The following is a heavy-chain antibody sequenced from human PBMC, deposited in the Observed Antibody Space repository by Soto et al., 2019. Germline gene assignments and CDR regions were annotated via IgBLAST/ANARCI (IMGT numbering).Heavy chain of an antibody. CDR3: TRGVWMGGF. Sequence: EVQLLGSGGGLVQPGGSLRLSCAASGFIFDTFDMSWVRQAPGKGLEWVSAIIGHNGRTYYADAVTGRFTISKDNSNKPLSPQLNSLRVEDTAIYYWTRGVWMGGFCGQRVLITVSS. CDR2: IIGHNGRT. V-gene: IGHV3-23*01. J-gene: IGHJ4*02. D-gene: IGHD5-12*01. CDR1: GFIFDTFD.